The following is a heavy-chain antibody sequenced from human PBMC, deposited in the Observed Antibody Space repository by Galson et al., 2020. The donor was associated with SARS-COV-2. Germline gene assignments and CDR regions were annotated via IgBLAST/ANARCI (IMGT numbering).Heavy chain of an antibody. D-gene: IGHD3-10*01. CDR2: ISYDGSNK. V-gene: IGHV3-30*04. Sequence: GESLKISCAASGFTFSSYAMHWVRQAPGKGLEWVAVISYDGSNKYYADSVKGRFTISRDNSKNTLYLQMNSLRAEDTAVYYCARELIGWFGEFSHDAFDIWGQGTMVTVSS. CDR3: ARELIGWFGEFSHDAFDI. CDR1: GFTFSSYA. J-gene: IGHJ3*02.